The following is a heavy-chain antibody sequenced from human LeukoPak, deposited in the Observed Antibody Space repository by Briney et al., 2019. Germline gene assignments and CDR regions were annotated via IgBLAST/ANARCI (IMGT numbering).Heavy chain of an antibody. V-gene: IGHV3-48*03. J-gene: IGHJ4*02. D-gene: IGHD1-26*01. CDR2: ISSSGSTI. Sequence: GGSLRLSCAASGFTFSIYEMNWVRQAPGKGRGGVSYISSSGSTIYYADSVKGRFTISSDNAKNSLYLQMTSLKAEDTDVYSCARYRSGSSYFDYWGQGTLVTVSS. CDR1: GFTFSIYE. CDR3: ARYRSGSSYFDY.